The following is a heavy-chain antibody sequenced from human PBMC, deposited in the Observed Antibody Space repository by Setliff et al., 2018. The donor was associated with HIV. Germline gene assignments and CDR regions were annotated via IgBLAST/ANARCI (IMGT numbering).Heavy chain of an antibody. CDR3: TREGRGDPAMATARLDY. J-gene: IGHJ4*02. D-gene: IGHD5-18*01. Sequence: SETLSLTCSVSGDSISSGSYFWGWLRQTPGKGLEWSGNIYYTGFAYYNPSLKSRVTISLDTSKTHFFLNVTSVTDADTAVYFCTREGRGDPAMATARLDYWGQGKLVTVSS. V-gene: IGHV4-39*02. CDR2: IYYTGFA. CDR1: GDSISSGSYF.